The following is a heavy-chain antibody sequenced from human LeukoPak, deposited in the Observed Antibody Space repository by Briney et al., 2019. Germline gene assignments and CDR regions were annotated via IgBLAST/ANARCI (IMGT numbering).Heavy chain of an antibody. Sequence: SETLSLTCTVSGGSISSYYWSWIRQPPGKGLEWIGYIYYSGSTNYNPSLTSRVTISVDPSKNQFSLKLSSVTAADTAVYYCARDGAYGSGSYYPFDYWGQGTLVTVSS. V-gene: IGHV4-59*01. CDR1: GGSISSYY. CDR3: ARDGAYGSGSYYPFDY. CDR2: IYYSGST. J-gene: IGHJ4*02. D-gene: IGHD3-10*01.